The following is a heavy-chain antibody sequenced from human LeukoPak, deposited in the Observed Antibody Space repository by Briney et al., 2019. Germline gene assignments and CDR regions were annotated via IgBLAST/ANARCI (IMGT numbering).Heavy chain of an antibody. CDR2: VNAGNGNT. CDR3: ARGLDSSGWYYY. J-gene: IGHJ4*02. CDR1: GYTFTSYE. Sequence: ASVTVSCKASGYTFTSYEMHWVRQAPGQGLEWMGWVNAGNGNTKYLQNFQGRVTITRDTSASTAYMELSSLRSEDTAVYYCARGLDSSGWYYYWGQGTLVTVSS. V-gene: IGHV1-3*01. D-gene: IGHD6-13*01.